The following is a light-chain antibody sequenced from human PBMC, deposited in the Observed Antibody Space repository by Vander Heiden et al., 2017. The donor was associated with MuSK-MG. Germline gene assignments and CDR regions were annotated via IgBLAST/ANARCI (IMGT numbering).Light chain of an antibody. J-gene: IGLJ2*01. CDR3: QAWESSTQVV. CDR1: KLGKKY. Sequence: SFELTQPHSVSVSPGLTARITCHGAKLGKKYASWYQLKPGQSPVLVIYQDTIRSSGIPGRFSGSSSGNTATLTISGTEAMDEADYYCQAWESSTQVVFGGGTKLTVL. V-gene: IGLV3-1*01. CDR2: QDT.